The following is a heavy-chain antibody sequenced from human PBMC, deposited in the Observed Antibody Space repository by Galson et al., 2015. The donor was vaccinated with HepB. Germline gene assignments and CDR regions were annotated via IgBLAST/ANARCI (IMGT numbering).Heavy chain of an antibody. CDR1: GFTFSSYA. CDR2: ISYDGSNK. V-gene: IGHV3-30-3*01. J-gene: IGHJ4*02. Sequence: SLRLSCAASGFTFSSYAMHWVRQAPGKGLEWVAVISYDGSNKYYADSVKGRFTISRDNSKNTLYLQMNSLRAEDTAVYYCARDRYSGSYKFDYWGQGSLVTVSS. D-gene: IGHD1-26*01. CDR3: ARDRYSGSYKFDY.